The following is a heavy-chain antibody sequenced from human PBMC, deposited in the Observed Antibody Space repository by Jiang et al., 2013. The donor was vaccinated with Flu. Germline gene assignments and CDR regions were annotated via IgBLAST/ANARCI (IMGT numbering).Heavy chain of an antibody. Sequence: TFSSYAMSWVRQAPGKGLEWVSAISGSGGSTYYADSVKGRFTISRDNSKNTLYLQMNSLRAEDTAVYYCAKTWSSGSYDYWGQGTLVTVSS. V-gene: IGHV3-23*01. CDR1: TFSSYA. CDR2: ISGSGGST. J-gene: IGHJ4*02. CDR3: AKTWSSGSYDY. D-gene: IGHD1-26*01.